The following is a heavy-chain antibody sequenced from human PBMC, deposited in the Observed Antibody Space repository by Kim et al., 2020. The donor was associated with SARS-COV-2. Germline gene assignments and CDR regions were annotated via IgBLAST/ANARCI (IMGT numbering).Heavy chain of an antibody. CDR1: GFTFSDYY. CDR2: ISSSSSYT. Sequence: GGSLRLSCAASGFTFSDYYMSWIRQAPGKGLEWVSYISSSSSYTNYADSVKGRFTISRDNAKNSLYLQMNSLRAEDTAVYYCARDLIYGDYEGGPDYYYYYGMDVWGQGTTVTVSS. CDR3: ARDLIYGDYEGGPDYYYYYGMDV. D-gene: IGHD4-17*01. J-gene: IGHJ6*02. V-gene: IGHV3-11*05.